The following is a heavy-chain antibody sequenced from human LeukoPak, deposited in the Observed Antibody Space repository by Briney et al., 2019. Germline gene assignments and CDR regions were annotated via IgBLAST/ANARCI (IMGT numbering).Heavy chain of an antibody. CDR3: TTDRGVLRYFDWSPWGFDP. V-gene: IGHV3-15*01. CDR2: IKSKTDGRTT. J-gene: IGHJ5*02. Sequence: RGGPLRLFCAASGYTFSHAWMSGVRQSPRKGQMWDGHIKSKTDGRTTDYDAPAKGRFTNSIAESKNTVYLQMNRLKTEDTAMYYCTTDRGVLRYFDWSPWGFDPWGQGTLVTVSS. CDR1: GYTFSHAW. D-gene: IGHD3-9*01.